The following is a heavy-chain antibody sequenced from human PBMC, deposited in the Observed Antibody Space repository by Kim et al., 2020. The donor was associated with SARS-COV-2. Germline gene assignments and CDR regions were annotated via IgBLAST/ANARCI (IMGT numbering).Heavy chain of an antibody. CDR1: GGSFSGYY. Sequence: SETLSLTCAVYGGSFSGYYWSWIRQPPGKGLEWIGEINHSGSTNYNPSLKSRVTISVDTSKNQFSLKLSSVTAADTAVYYCARGRRAARRGGYYFDYWGQGTLVTVSS. CDR2: INHSGST. D-gene: IGHD6-6*01. V-gene: IGHV4-34*01. CDR3: ARGRRAARRGGYYFDY. J-gene: IGHJ4*02.